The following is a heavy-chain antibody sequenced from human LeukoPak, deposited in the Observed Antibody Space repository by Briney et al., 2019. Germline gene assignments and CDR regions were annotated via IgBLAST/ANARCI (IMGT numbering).Heavy chain of an antibody. J-gene: IGHJ5*02. CDR3: AKQYYDSENWFDP. CDR1: GFPFSSYS. V-gene: IGHV3-48*04. D-gene: IGHD3-22*01. CDR2: ISSSSSTI. Sequence: PGGPLRLSCEASGFPFSSYSMNWVRQAPGKGLEWVSHISSSSSTIYYADPVKGRFTISRDNSKNSLYLQMNSLRTEDAALYYGAKQYYDSENWFDPWGQGTLVTVSS.